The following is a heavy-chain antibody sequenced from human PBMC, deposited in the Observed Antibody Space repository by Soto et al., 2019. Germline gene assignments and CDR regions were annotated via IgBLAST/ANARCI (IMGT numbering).Heavy chain of an antibody. CDR3: AKATATGGGDFDI. CDR1: GFICSSYD. D-gene: IGHD2-8*02. V-gene: IGHV3-23*01. CDR2: ILVDGRT. J-gene: IGHJ3*02. Sequence: GGSLRLSCAASGFICSSYDMSWVRQAPGKGLEWVSTILVDGRTFYVDSVKGRFTISRDSSQNTVFLQVNSLTAGDTALYYCAKATATGGGDFDICRQGTMVAAS.